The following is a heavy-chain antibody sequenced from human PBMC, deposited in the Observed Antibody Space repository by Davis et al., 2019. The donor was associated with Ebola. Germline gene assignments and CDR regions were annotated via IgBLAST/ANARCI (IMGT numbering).Heavy chain of an antibody. D-gene: IGHD1-20*01. CDR2: IYYSGST. V-gene: IGHV4-39*07. CDR3: AKRYNWNPYYYYGMDV. Sequence: MPSETLSLTCTVSGGSISSYYWGWIRQPPGKGLEWIGSIYYSGSTYYNPSLKSRVTISVDTSKNQFSLKLSSVTAADTAVYYCAKRYNWNPYYYYGMDVWGQGTTVTVSS. CDR1: GGSISSYY. J-gene: IGHJ6*02.